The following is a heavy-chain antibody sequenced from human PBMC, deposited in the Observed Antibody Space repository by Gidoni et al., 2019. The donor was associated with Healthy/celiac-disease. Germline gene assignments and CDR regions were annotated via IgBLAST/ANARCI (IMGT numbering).Heavy chain of an antibody. J-gene: IGHJ4*02. Sequence: QVQLQQWGAGLLKPSETLSLTCAVYGGSFSGYYWSWIRQPPGKGLEWIGEINHSGSTNYNPSLKSRVTISVDTSKNQFSLKLSSVTAADTAVYYCAKALAVALDGGQFFDYWGQGTLVTVSS. D-gene: IGHD6-19*01. CDR1: GGSFSGYY. CDR3: AKALAVALDGGQFFDY. CDR2: INHSGST. V-gene: IGHV4-34*01.